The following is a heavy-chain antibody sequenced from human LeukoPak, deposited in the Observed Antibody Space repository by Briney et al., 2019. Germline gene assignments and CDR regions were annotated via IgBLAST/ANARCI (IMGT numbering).Heavy chain of an antibody. D-gene: IGHD2-15*01. CDR3: ARVGPSDIVVVVALDY. Sequence: GGSLRLSCAASGFTFSSYSMNWVRRAPGKGLEWVSSISSSSSYIYYADSVKGRFTISRDNAKNSLYLQMNSLRTEDTAVYYCARVGPSDIVVVVALDYWGQGTLVTVSS. CDR2: ISSSSSYI. J-gene: IGHJ4*02. CDR1: GFTFSSYS. V-gene: IGHV3-21*01.